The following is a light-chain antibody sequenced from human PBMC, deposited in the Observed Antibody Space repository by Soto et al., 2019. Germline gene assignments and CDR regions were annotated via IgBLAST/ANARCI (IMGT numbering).Light chain of an antibody. Sequence: QSALTQPASVSGSPGQSITISCTGTSSDVGSYNLVSWYQQHPGKAPKLMSNRFSGSKSGNTASLTISGLQAEDEADYYCCSYAGSSTDVVFGGGTKLT. J-gene: IGLJ2*01. CDR1: SSDVGSYNL. V-gene: IGLV2-23*01. CDR3: CSYAGSSTDVV.